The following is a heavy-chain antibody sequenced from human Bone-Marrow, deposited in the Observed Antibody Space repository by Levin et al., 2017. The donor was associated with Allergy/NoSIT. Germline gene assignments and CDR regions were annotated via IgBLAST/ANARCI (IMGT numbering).Heavy chain of an antibody. V-gene: IGHV3-49*03. D-gene: IGHD2-15*01. CDR1: GFTFGDYG. CDR2: IRSKAYGETT. Sequence: PGESLKISCTASGFTFGDYGMTWFRQAPGKGLEWVGFIRSKAYGETTEYAASVKGKFTISRDDSKSIAYLQMNSLKTEDTAVYYCSRGYCGGGHCYSDAFDIWGQGTMVTVSS. CDR3: SRGYCGGGHCYSDAFDI. J-gene: IGHJ3*02.